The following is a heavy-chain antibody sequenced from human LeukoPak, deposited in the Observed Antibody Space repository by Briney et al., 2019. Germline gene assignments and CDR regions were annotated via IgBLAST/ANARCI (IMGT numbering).Heavy chain of an antibody. Sequence: SETLSLTCTVYGGSISSYYWSWIRQPPGKGLEWIGYIYYSGSTNYNPSLKSRVTISVDTSKNQFSLKLSSVTAADTAVYYCARDVGSYYGMDVWGQGTTVTVSS. J-gene: IGHJ6*02. CDR3: ARDVGSYYGMDV. CDR1: GGSISSYY. D-gene: IGHD3-10*01. V-gene: IGHV4-59*01. CDR2: IYYSGST.